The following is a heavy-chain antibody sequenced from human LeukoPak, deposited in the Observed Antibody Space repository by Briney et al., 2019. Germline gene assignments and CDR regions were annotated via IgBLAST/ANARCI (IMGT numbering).Heavy chain of an antibody. CDR2: IIPILGIA. CDR1: GGTFSSYA. Sequence: GASVKVSCKASGGTFSSYAISWVRQAPGQGLEWMGRIIPILGIANYAQKFQGRVTITADKSTSTAYMELSSLRSEDTAVYYCAREMVGATICDYWGQGTLVTVSS. J-gene: IGHJ4*02. V-gene: IGHV1-69*04. D-gene: IGHD1-26*01. CDR3: AREMVGATICDY.